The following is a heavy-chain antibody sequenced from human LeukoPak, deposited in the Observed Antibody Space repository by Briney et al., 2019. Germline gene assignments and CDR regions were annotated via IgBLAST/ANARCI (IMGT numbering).Heavy chain of an antibody. J-gene: IGHJ3*02. D-gene: IGHD6-19*01. Sequence: ASVKVSCMASGYTFTNYVMHWVRQAPGQRLEWMGWINAGTGYTKYSQNSQGRVTFSRDESASTAYMELSSLRSEDTAVYYCAKDLMDTSAWYGAFDIWGQGTMVTVSS. V-gene: IGHV1-3*01. CDR2: INAGTGYT. CDR3: AKDLMDTSAWYGAFDI. CDR1: GYTFTNYV.